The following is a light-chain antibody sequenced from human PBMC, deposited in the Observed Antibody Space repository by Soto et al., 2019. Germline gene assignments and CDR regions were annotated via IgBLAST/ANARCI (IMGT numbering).Light chain of an antibody. CDR2: AAS. Sequence: EIVLTHSPATLSFSRGEGAALSCMASQSIDGNLAWYQQRPGQAPRLLINAASTRATGVPARFSGSGSGTDFTLTISSLQSEDFAVYYCQQYNNWPGTFGQGTKVDI. J-gene: IGKJ1*01. CDR1: QSIDGN. CDR3: QQYNNWPGT. V-gene: IGKV3-15*01.